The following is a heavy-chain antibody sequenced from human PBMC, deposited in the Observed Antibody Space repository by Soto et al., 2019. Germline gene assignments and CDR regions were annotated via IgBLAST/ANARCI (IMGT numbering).Heavy chain of an antibody. V-gene: IGHV3-30*18. D-gene: IGHD1-26*01. J-gene: IGHJ4*02. CDR3: AKVPSGTFASEGFDY. CDR1: GFTFSSYG. Sequence: QVQLVKSGGGVVQPGTSLRLSCAASGFTFSSYGMHWVRQAPGKGLEWVALISYDGSNKYYADSVKGRFTISRENSKNTLYLQMNSLRPEDTAVYYCAKVPSGTFASEGFDYWGQGTLLTVSS. CDR2: ISYDGSNK.